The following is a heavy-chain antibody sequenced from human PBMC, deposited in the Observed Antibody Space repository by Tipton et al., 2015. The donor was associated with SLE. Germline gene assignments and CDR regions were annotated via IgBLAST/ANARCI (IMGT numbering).Heavy chain of an antibody. D-gene: IGHD6-13*01. Sequence: TLSLTCTVSGGSISTYYWSWIRQPPGKGLEWIGYISTSGSTDYSPSLKSRVTISVDTSKNEFSLKLRSVTAADTAMYYCASSGTSWYIGWFDPWGQGALVTVSS. CDR1: GGSISTYY. J-gene: IGHJ5*02. CDR3: ASSGTSWYIGWFDP. V-gene: IGHV4-4*09. CDR2: ISTSGST.